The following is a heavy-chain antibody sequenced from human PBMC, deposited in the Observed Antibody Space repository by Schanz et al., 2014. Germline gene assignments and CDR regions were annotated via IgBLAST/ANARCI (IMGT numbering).Heavy chain of an antibody. J-gene: IGHJ6*02. CDR3: AKARRKSNCSGGRCFHYSYYGMDV. CDR1: GFTVSSNH. V-gene: IGHV3-23*05. CDR2: ICSSGNTI. D-gene: IGHD2-15*01. Sequence: EGQLAESGGGLVQPGGSLRLSCAVSGFTVSSNHMSWVRQAPGKGLEWVSYICSSGNTIYYADSVKGRFTISRDNSKNTLYLQMNSLRAEDTAVYYCAKARRKSNCSGGRCFHYSYYGMDVWGQGTTVTVSS.